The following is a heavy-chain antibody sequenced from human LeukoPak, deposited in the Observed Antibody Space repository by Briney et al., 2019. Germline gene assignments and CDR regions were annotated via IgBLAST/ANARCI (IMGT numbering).Heavy chain of an antibody. D-gene: IGHD2-2*01. CDR3: AGDIVVVPAALDY. J-gene: IGHJ4*02. Sequence: GGSLRLSCAASGFIFSSYGMHWVRQAPGKGLEWVAFIRYDGSNKYYADSVKGRFTISRDNSKNTLYLQMNSLRAEDTAVYYCAGDIVVVPAALDYWGQGTLVTVSS. CDR1: GFIFSSYG. V-gene: IGHV3-30*02. CDR2: IRYDGSNK.